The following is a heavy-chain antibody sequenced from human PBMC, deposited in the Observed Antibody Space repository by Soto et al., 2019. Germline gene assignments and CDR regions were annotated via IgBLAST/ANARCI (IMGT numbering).Heavy chain of an antibody. J-gene: IGHJ4*02. CDR2: ISYSGST. Sequence: WETLSLTCTVSGGSMSSHYWTWLRQPPGKGLEWIGYISYSGSTYYNPSLKSRVTISADTSRNQFSLKLSSVIAADTAVYYCARADPDASVGYWGQGTLVTVSS. V-gene: IGHV4-59*11. CDR1: GGSMSSHY. D-gene: IGHD3-16*01. CDR3: ARADPDASVGY.